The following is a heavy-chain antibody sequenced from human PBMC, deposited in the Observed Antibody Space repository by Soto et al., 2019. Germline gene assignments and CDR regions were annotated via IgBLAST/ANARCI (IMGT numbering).Heavy chain of an antibody. V-gene: IGHV1-8*01. CDR2: MNPNSGNT. CDR1: GYTFTSYD. Sequence: QVQLVQSGAEVKKPGASVKVSCKASGYTFTSYDINWVRQATGQGLEWMGWMNPNSGNTGYAQKYQGRVTMTMNTSIRTAYMELRSLRSEDTAVYYCARGITMVRGVPQGRSPHKYYYMDVWGKGTTVTVSS. D-gene: IGHD3-10*01. CDR3: ARGITMVRGVPQGRSPHKYYYMDV. J-gene: IGHJ6*03.